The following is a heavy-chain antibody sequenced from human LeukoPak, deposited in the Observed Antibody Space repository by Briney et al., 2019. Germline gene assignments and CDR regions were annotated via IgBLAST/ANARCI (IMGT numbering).Heavy chain of an antibody. V-gene: IGHV3-33*01. D-gene: IGHD5-24*01. CDR3: ARSVEMATIPLDY. CDR2: IWYDGSNK. J-gene: IGHJ4*02. CDR1: GFTFSSYG. Sequence: GRSLRLSCAASGFTFSSYGMPWVRQAPGKGLEWVAVIWYDGSNKYYADSVKGRFTISRDNSKNTLYLQMNSLRAEDTAVYYCARSVEMATIPLDYWGQGTLVTVSS.